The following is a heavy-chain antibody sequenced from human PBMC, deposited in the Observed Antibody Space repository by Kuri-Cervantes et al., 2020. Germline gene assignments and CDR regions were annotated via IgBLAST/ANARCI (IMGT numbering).Heavy chain of an antibody. CDR2: INHSGST. Sequence: SETLSLTCAVYGGSFSGYYWSWIRQPPGKGLEWIGEINHSGSTNYNPSLKSRVTISVDTSKNQFSLKLSSVTAADTAVYCCARGLCSSTSCYMDVWGKGTTVTVSS. CDR3: ARGLCSSTSCYMDV. CDR1: GGSFSGYY. D-gene: IGHD2-2*01. V-gene: IGHV4-34*01. J-gene: IGHJ6*03.